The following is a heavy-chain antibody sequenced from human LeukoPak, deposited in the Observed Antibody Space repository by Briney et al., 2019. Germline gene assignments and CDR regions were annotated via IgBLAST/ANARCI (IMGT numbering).Heavy chain of an antibody. CDR3: AKDRMITFGGVIVAAGRFDY. J-gene: IGHJ4*02. D-gene: IGHD3-16*02. CDR1: GFTVSSNY. V-gene: IGHV3-23*01. Sequence: SGGSLRLSCAASGFTVSSNYMSWVRQAPGKGLEWVSAISGSGGSTYYADSVKGRFTISRDNSKNTLYLQMNSLRAEDTAVYYCAKDRMITFGGVIVAAGRFDYWGQGTLVTVSS. CDR2: ISGSGGST.